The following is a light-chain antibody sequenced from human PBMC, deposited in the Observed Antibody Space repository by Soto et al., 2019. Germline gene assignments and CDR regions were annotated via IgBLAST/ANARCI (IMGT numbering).Light chain of an antibody. CDR1: SSNIGNNA. V-gene: IGLV1-36*01. CDR2: YDD. CDR3: AGWDDSLNGRV. J-gene: IGLJ2*01. Sequence: QSVLTQPPSVSEAPRQRVTISCSGSSSNIGNNAVNWYQQLPGKAPKLLIYYDDLLPSGVSDRFSGSKSGTSASLAISGLQPEDEADYYCAGWDDSLNGRVFGGGTKLTVL.